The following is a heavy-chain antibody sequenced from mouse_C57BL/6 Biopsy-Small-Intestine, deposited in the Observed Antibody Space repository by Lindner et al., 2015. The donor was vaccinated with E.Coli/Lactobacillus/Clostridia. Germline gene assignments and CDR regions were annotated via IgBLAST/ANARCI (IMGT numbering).Heavy chain of an antibody. V-gene: IGHV1-82*01. Sequence: VQLQESGPELVKPGASVKISCKASGYAFSRTWMNWVKQRPGKGLEWIGRISPGDGDTNYNEKFKDKATLTSDKSSSTAYMDLSSLTSEDSAVFYCARSRYGASWAMDYWGQGTSVTVSS. CDR1: GYAFSRTW. D-gene: IGHD1-1*02. CDR3: ARSRYGASWAMDY. CDR2: ISPGDGDT. J-gene: IGHJ4*01.